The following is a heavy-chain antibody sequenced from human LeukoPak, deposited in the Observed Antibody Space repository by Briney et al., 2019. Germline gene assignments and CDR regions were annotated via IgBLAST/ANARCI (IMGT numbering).Heavy chain of an antibody. CDR2: INHRGST. D-gene: IGHD4-23*01. J-gene: IGHJ4*02. CDR3: ARDPTTVVTLPYYFDF. CDR1: GGSFTGYH. V-gene: IGHV4-34*01. Sequence: PSETLSLTCAVYGGSFTGYHWNWIRQTPSRGLEWIGEINHRGSTHYNPSLESRVTISVDTSKNQFSLKPSSVTAADTGVYYCARDPTTVVTLPYYFDFWGQGTQVTVSS.